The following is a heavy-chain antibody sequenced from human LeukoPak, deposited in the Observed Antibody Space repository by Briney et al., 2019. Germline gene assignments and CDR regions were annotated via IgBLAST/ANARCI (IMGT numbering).Heavy chain of an antibody. D-gene: IGHD2-2*01. CDR1: GGTFSSYA. CDR3: ARDGAFRYCSSTSCLTVGAFDI. V-gene: IGHV1-69*05. Sequence: ASEKVSCKASGGTFSSYAISWVRQAPGQGLEWMGGIIPIFGTANYAQKFQGRVTITTDESTSTAYMELSSLRSEDTAVYYCARDGAFRYCSSTSCLTVGAFDIWGQGTMVTVSS. CDR2: IIPIFGTA. J-gene: IGHJ3*02.